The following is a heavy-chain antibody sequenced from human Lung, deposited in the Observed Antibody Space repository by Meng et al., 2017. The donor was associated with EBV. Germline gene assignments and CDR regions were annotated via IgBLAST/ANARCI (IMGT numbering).Heavy chain of an antibody. CDR2: IYYSGIT. D-gene: IGHD4-23*01. CDR1: GASISSAYNY. Sequence: QGQLQEPGPRLVAPSQTLSLICTVSGASISSAYNYWTWIRQRPGRGLEWIGYIYYSGITYYNPSLQSRLTISADTSKNQFSLMLTSLTAADTAVYYCARGADEYGGNAFDFWGQGALVTVSS. J-gene: IGHJ4*02. V-gene: IGHV4-31*03. CDR3: ARGADEYGGNAFDF.